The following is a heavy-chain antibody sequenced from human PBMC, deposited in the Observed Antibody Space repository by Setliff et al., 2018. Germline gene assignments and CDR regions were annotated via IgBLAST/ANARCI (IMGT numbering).Heavy chain of an antibody. D-gene: IGHD1-1*01. CDR2: IYYTGSN. CDR3: ARDMGQPYYFES. V-gene: IGHV4-39*07. Sequence: PSETLSLTCTVSGGSISSSSHYWGWIRQPPGKGLEWIGSIYYTGSNYYNPSLKSRVTMSVDTSKRQFSLKLGSATAADTAVYYCARDMGQPYYFESWGLGTLVTVSS. CDR1: GGSISSSSHY. J-gene: IGHJ4*02.